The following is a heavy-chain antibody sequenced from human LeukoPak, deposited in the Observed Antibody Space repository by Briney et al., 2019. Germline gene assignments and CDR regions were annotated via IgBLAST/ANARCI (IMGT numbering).Heavy chain of an antibody. CDR3: ARDRAAADP. CDR1: GFTFSSYG. CDR2: MYSGSRT. D-gene: IGHD6-13*01. V-gene: IGHV3-53*01. J-gene: IGHJ5*02. Sequence: GGSLRLSCAASGFTFSSYGMSWVRQAPGKGLEWVSVMYSGSRTDYAESVKGRFTISRDNSKNTLYLQMNSLRAEDTAAYYCARDRAAADPWGQGTLVTVSS.